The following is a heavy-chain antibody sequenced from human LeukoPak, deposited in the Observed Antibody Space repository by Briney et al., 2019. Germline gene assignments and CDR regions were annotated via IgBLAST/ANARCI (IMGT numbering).Heavy chain of an antibody. D-gene: IGHD3-22*01. J-gene: IGHJ4*02. Sequence: GGSLRLSCAASGISFGSYWVTWVRQAPGKGLEWVANIGQDGTETVYVGSVKGRFTISRDNARKLLFLQMNSLRADDTAVYYCATPSSYDGSRYYHAYWGQGTLVSVSS. CDR3: ATPSSYDGSRYYHAY. CDR1: GISFGSYW. CDR2: IGQDGTET. V-gene: IGHV3-7*01.